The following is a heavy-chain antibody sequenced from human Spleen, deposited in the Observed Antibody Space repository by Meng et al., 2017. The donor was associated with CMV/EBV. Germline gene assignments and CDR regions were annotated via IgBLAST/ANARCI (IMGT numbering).Heavy chain of an antibody. CDR1: GFTFSSYG. D-gene: IGHD1-26*01. Sequence: GESLKISCAASGFTFSSYGMNWVRQAPGKGLEWVSSISSSSSYIYYADSVKGRFTISRDNAKNSLYLQMNSLRAEDTAVYYCARDLGGNYGMDVWGQGTTVTVSS. V-gene: IGHV3-21*01. CDR3: ARDLGGNYGMDV. CDR2: ISSSSSYI. J-gene: IGHJ6*02.